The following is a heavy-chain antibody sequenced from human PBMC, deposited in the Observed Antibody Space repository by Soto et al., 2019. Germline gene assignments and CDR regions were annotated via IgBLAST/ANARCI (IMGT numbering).Heavy chain of an antibody. V-gene: IGHV3-33*01. D-gene: IGHD4-17*01. CDR3: ARARDGDYVREWYFDL. Sequence: QVQLVESGGGVVQPGRSLRLSCAASGFTFSSYGMHWVRQAPGKGLEWVAVIWYDGRNKYYADSVKGRFTISRDNSKNTLYRQMNSLRAEDTAVYYCARARDGDYVREWYFDLWGRGTLVTVSS. J-gene: IGHJ2*01. CDR2: IWYDGRNK. CDR1: GFTFSSYG.